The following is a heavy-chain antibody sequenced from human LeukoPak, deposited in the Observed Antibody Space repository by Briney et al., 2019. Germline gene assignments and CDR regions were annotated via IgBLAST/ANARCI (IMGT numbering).Heavy chain of an antibody. CDR2: ISGSGGST. D-gene: IGHD4-17*01. Sequence: GGSLRLSCAASGFPFSSYAMSWVRQAPGKGLEWVSAISGSGGSTYYADSVKGRFTISRDNSKNTLYLQMNSLRAEDTAVYYCAKEGHGGDYYYGMDVWGQGTTVTVSS. CDR1: GFPFSSYA. J-gene: IGHJ6*02. V-gene: IGHV3-23*01. CDR3: AKEGHGGDYYYGMDV.